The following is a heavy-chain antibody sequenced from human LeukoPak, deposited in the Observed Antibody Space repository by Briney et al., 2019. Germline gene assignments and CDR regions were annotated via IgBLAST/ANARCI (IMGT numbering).Heavy chain of an antibody. CDR2: VKQDGSTK. V-gene: IGHV3-7*01. Sequence: PGGSLRLSCAASGFTFSSYWMHWVRQAPGKGPEWVANVKQDGSTKYYMDSVKGRFTISRDNAKNSLYLQMNSLRAEDTAVYFCARSIGAAGSYWGQGTLVTVSS. J-gene: IGHJ4*02. CDR3: ARSIGAAGSY. CDR1: GFTFSSYW. D-gene: IGHD6-13*01.